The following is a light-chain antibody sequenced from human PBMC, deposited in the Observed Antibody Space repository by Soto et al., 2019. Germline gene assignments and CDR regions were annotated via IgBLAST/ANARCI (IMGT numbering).Light chain of an antibody. Sequence: ETVLTQSPGTLSLSPGERATLSCRASQTVNGNSLGWYQQKPGQAPRLLIYDTSSRATGIPDRFSGSGAGKDFTLTISRLEPEDFAVYYCQQCGSLPGTFGQGTRVDIK. V-gene: IGKV3-20*01. CDR2: DTS. CDR3: QQCGSLPGT. CDR1: QTVNGNS. J-gene: IGKJ1*01.